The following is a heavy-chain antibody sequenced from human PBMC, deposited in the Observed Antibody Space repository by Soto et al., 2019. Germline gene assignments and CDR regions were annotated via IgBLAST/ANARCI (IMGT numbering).Heavy chain of an antibody. CDR1: AYSISSAYY. J-gene: IGHJ4*02. CDR3: ARVPRGSGSVIDY. V-gene: IGHV4-38-2*01. Sequence: PSETLSLTCAVSAYSISSAYYWGWIRQPPGEGLQWIGSIHHSGSTYYNPSLKSRVTISVDTSKNQFSLRLSSVTAADTAVYYCARVPRGSGSVIDYWGPGTLVTVS. CDR2: IHHSGST. D-gene: IGHD3-10*01.